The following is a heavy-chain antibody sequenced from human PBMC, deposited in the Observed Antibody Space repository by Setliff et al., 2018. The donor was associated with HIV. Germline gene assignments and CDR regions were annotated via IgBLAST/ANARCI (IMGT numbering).Heavy chain of an antibody. Sequence: ASVKVSCKTSGYTFTSYGINWVRQATGQGPEWMGWMNPNSGNTGYAQKFQGRVTMTRNTSISTAYMELSNLRSEDTAVYYCAKRWQLLDALDIWGQGTVVTVSS. CDR3: AKRWQLLDALDI. V-gene: IGHV1-8*01. CDR1: GYTFTSYG. D-gene: IGHD1-1*01. CDR2: MNPNSGNT. J-gene: IGHJ3*02.